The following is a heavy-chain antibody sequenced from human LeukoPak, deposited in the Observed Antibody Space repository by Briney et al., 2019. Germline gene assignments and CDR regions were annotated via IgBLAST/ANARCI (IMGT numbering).Heavy chain of an antibody. J-gene: IGHJ6*03. Sequence: ASVKVSCKASGYTFTSYDINWVRQATGQGLEWMGWMNPNSGNTGYAQKFQGRVTMTRNTSISTAYMVLSSLRSEDTAVYYCARARREQWLWRYYYYMDVWGKGTTVTISS. D-gene: IGHD6-19*01. CDR1: GYTFTSYD. V-gene: IGHV1-8*01. CDR3: ARARREQWLWRYYYYMDV. CDR2: MNPNSGNT.